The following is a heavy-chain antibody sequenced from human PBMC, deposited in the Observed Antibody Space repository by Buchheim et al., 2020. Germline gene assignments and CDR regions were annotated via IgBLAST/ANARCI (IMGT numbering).Heavy chain of an antibody. CDR3: ARLGSRRFLEWLPHIGAFDI. D-gene: IGHD3-3*01. Sequence: QVQLQESGPGLVKPSETLSLTCTVSGGSISSYYWSWIRQPPGKGLEWIGYIYYSGSTNYNPSLKSRVTISVDTSKNQFSLKLSSVTAADTAVYYCARLGSRRFLEWLPHIGAFDIWGQGT. V-gene: IGHV4-59*08. J-gene: IGHJ3*02. CDR2: IYYSGST. CDR1: GGSISSYY.